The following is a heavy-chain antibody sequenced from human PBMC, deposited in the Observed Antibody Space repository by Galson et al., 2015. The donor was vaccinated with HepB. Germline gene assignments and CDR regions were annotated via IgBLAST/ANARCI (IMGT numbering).Heavy chain of an antibody. V-gene: IGHV4-30-2*01. CDR2: IYHSGST. Sequence: TLSLTCAVSGGSISSGGYSWSWIRQPPGKGLEWIGYIYHSGSTYYNPSLKSRVTISVDRSKNQFSLKLSSVTAADTAVYYCARSAESGLQSLLYWYFDLWGRGTLVTVSS. CDR3: ARSAESGLQSLLYWYFDL. D-gene: IGHD4-11*01. CDR1: GGSISSGGYS. J-gene: IGHJ2*01.